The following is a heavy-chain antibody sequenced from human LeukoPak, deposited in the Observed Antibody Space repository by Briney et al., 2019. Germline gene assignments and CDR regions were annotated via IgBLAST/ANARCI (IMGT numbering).Heavy chain of an antibody. Sequence: PGGSLRLSCAASGFTVSSDYMSWVRQAPGKGLEWVSVVYSGGSTNYADSVKGRFTISRDNSKNTLYLQMNSLRAEDTAVYYCARDGGREYYDSTGYSHFDYWGQGTLVTVSS. CDR3: ARDGGREYYDSTGYSHFDY. CDR1: GFTVSSDY. J-gene: IGHJ4*02. V-gene: IGHV3-53*01. D-gene: IGHD3-22*01. CDR2: VYSGGST.